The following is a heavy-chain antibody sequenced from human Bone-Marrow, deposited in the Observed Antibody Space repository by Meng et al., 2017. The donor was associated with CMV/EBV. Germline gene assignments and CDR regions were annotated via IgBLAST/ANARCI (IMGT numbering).Heavy chain of an antibody. J-gene: IGHJ4*02. CDR3: AREKGGSYDFDY. CDR1: GDSITTGGFY. V-gene: IGHV4-31*03. CDR2: IYYSGAA. D-gene: IGHD1-26*01. Sequence: CTVSGDSITTGGFYWTWIRQHPGKGLEWIGYIYYSGAAYYNPSLKSRLSISVDTSSNQFSLNFYSVTAADTAVYYCAREKGGSYDFDYWGLGTLVTVSS.